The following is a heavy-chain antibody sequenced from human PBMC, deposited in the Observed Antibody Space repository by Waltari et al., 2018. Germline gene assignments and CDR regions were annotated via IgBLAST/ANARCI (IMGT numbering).Heavy chain of an antibody. CDR3: ARDSSHLPAAFDN. J-gene: IGHJ4*02. CDR1: GFTFSCFW. Sequence: EVELVQSGGGLVQPGGSLSLSCAASGFTFSCFWLQWVRQVPGKGLVWVSRISNDGRTTDYTDAVKGRFTISRDNAKDTLYLQMNSLRAEDTAVYYCARDSSHLPAAFDNWGQGTLVTVSS. CDR2: ISNDGRTT. V-gene: IGHV3-74*01. D-gene: IGHD2-2*01.